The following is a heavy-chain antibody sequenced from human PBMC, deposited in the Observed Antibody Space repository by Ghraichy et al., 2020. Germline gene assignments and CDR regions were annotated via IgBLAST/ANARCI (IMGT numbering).Heavy chain of an antibody. CDR3: ARTTIFGVVINF. D-gene: IGHD3-3*01. CDR1: GDSIASSDYY. Sequence: ETLSLTCSVSGDSIASSDYYWGWIRQPPGKGLEYIGIIYSTGITYYNPSLKSRVTISVDTSKNQFSVMLTSVTAADTAVYYCARTTIFGVVINFWGQGTLVTVSS. CDR2: IYSTGIT. J-gene: IGHJ4*02. V-gene: IGHV4-39*01.